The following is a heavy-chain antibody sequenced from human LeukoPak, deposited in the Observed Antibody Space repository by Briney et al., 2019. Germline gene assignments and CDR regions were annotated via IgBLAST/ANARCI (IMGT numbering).Heavy chain of an antibody. D-gene: IGHD3-9*01. Sequence: ASLKVSCKASGYTFTSYDINRVRQAPGQGLEWMGWMNPNSGNTDYAQKFQGRVTMTRNTSISTAYMELSSLRSEDTAVYYCARVDVLRHFDWLSAYYYYGMDVWGQGTTVTVSS. CDR1: GYTFTSYD. CDR3: ARVDVLRHFDWLSAYYYYGMDV. V-gene: IGHV1-8*01. J-gene: IGHJ6*02. CDR2: MNPNSGNT.